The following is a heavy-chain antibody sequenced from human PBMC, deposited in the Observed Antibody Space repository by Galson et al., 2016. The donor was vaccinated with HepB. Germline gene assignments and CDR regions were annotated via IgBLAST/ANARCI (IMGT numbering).Heavy chain of an antibody. CDR3: ARDGYCSGGSCPVHPEGFYGMDV. J-gene: IGHJ6*02. CDR2: IKGNGGYT. V-gene: IGHV3-20*04. CDR1: GFTFDDYA. Sequence: SLRLSCAASGFTFDDYAMSWVRQTPGKGLEWVSGIKGNGGYTGYADSVKGRFTISRDNAKNSLYLQMNSLRAEDTAVYYCARDGYCSGGSCPVHPEGFYGMDVWGQGTTVTVSS. D-gene: IGHD2-15*01.